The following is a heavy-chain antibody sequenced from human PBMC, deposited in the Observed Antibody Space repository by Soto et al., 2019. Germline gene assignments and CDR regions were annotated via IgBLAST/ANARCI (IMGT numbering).Heavy chain of an antibody. J-gene: IGHJ6*02. V-gene: IGHV4-59*08. CDR2: VHHSWGS. CDR3: ARQGFGAIHGLVDV. Sequence: PSETLSLTCTVSGGSIISYYWSWILQPPGKGMEWIGYVHHSWGSTYNPSLQSRVAISLDTSKSQFSLKLTSVTATDTAVYYCARQGFGAIHGLVDVWGQGNKVTVYS. D-gene: IGHD3-10*01. CDR1: GGSIISYY.